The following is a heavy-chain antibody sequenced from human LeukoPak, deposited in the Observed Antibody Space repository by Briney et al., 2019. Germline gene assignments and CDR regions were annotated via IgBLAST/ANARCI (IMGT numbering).Heavy chain of an antibody. J-gene: IGHJ4*02. CDR2: LYPDGSS. V-gene: IGHV3-53*01. D-gene: IGHD7-27*01. CDR3: ARAGDWGYYFDY. CDR1: GFTVSNNY. Sequence: PGGSLRLSCAASGFTVSNNYLSWVRQTPGEGLRWVSVLYPDGSSYYADSVKGRFIISRDNSKNTLYHQMNSLRAEDTAVYYCARAGDWGYYFDYWGQGTLVTVSS.